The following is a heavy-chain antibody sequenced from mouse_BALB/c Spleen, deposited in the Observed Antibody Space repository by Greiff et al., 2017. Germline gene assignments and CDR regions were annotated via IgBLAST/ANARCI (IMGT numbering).Heavy chain of an antibody. CDR2: ISSGSSTI. J-gene: IGHJ4*01. CDR1: GFTFSSFG. V-gene: IGHV5-17*02. Sequence: EVKLVESGGGLVQPGGSRKLSCAASGFTFSSFGMHWVRQAPEKGLEWVAYISSGSSTIYYADTVKGRFTISRDNPKNTLFLQMTSLRSEDTAMYYCARYTTVDYAMDYWGQGTSVTVS. CDR3: ARYTTVDYAMDY. D-gene: IGHD1-1*01.